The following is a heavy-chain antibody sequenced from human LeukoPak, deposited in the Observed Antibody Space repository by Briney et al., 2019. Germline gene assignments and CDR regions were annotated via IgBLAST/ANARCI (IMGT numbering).Heavy chain of an antibody. V-gene: IGHV3-9*01. CDR3: ARGAPYCGGDCFDY. CDR2: IRWNSSRM. J-gene: IGHJ4*02. CDR1: GFTFDDYA. Sequence: GRSLRLSCAASGFTFDDYAMHWVRQAPGKGLEWVSGIRWNSSRMAYADSVKGRFTVSRDNAKNSLYLQLNSLRAEDTAVYYCARGAPYCGGDCFDYWGQGTLVTVSS. D-gene: IGHD2-21*01.